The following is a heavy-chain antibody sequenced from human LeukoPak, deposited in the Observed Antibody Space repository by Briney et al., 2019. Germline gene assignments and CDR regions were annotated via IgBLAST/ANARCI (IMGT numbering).Heavy chain of an antibody. CDR2: ISSSSSYI. V-gene: IGHV3-21*01. J-gene: IGHJ4*02. D-gene: IGHD6-13*01. Sequence: GGSLRLSCAASGFTFSSYEMNWVRRAPGKGLEWVSFISSSSSYIYYADSVKGRFTISRDNAKNSLFLQMNSLRAEDTAVYYCARGSSSWYYFDYWGQGTLVTVSS. CDR1: GFTFSSYE. CDR3: ARGSSSWYYFDY.